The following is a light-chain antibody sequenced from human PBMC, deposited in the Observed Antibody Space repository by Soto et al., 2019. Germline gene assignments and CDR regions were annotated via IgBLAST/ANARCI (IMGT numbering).Light chain of an antibody. CDR3: SSYTSSSTSVV. V-gene: IGLV2-14*01. CDR2: DVS. J-gene: IGLJ2*01. Sequence: QPALTQPASVSGSPGQSITISCTGTSSDVGGYNYVSWYQQYPGKAPKLMIYDVSKWPSGVSNRFSGSKSGNTASLTISGLQAEDEADYYCSSYTSSSTSVVFGGGTKLTVL. CDR1: SSDVGGYNY.